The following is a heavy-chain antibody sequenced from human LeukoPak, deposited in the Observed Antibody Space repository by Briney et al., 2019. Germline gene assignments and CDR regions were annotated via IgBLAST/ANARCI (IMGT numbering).Heavy chain of an antibody. J-gene: IGHJ4*02. Sequence: PSETLSLTCAVYGGSFSGYYWSWIRQPPGKGLEWIGEINHSGSTNHNPSLKSRVTISVDTSKNQFSLKLSSVTAADTAVYYCARGLSSGRALDYWGQGTLVTVSS. D-gene: IGHD6-19*01. V-gene: IGHV4-34*01. CDR1: GGSFSGYY. CDR3: ARGLSSGRALDY. CDR2: INHSGST.